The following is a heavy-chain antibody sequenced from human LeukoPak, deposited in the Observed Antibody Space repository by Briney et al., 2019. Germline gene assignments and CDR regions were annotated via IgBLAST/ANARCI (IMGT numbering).Heavy chain of an antibody. CDR2: IIDSGNSI. CDR1: GFTFSSCA. D-gene: IGHD1-26*01. J-gene: IGHJ4*02. Sequence: GGSLRLSCAASGFTFSSCAMSWVRQAPGKGLERVSTIIDSGNSIYYADSAEGRFTISRDNSKNTLYLQMNSLRAGDTAVYYCAKDPIFSGSYGVFDYWGLGTLVTVSS. CDR3: AKDPIFSGSYGVFDY. V-gene: IGHV3-23*01.